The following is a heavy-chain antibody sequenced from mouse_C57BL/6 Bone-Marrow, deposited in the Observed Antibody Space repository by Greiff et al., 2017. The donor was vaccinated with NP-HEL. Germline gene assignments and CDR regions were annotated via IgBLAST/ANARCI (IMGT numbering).Heavy chain of an antibody. CDR1: GYTFTSYW. Sequence: QVLVKQSGAELVKPGASVKLSCKASGYTFTSYWMHWVKQRPGQGLEWIGYINPSSGYTKYHQKFKDKATLTADKTASTAYMQLNSLTYEDSAVYYCARIPLYFDYWDQGTTLTVSS. V-gene: IGHV1-7*01. J-gene: IGHJ2*01. CDR2: INPSSGYT. D-gene: IGHD5-1-1*01. CDR3: ARIPLYFDY.